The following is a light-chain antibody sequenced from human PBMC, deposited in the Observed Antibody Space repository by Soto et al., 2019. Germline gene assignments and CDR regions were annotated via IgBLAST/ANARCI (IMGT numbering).Light chain of an antibody. V-gene: IGKV3-20*01. J-gene: IGKJ1*01. CDR2: GAS. CDR1: QSVSSN. Sequence: EVVLTQSPGTLSLSPGERATLSCRASQSVSSNLAWYQQKPGQAPRLLIYGASNRATGIPDRFSGSGSGTDFTLTISRLEPEDFAVYYCQQYGRSPTTFGQGTKVDIK. CDR3: QQYGRSPTT.